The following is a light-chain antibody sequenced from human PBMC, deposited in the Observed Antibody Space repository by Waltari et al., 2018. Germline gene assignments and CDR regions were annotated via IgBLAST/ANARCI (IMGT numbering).Light chain of an antibody. V-gene: IGKV1-39*01. CDR2: DAS. J-gene: IGKJ4*01. CDR1: QSISTF. CDR3: QQSSTNPPT. Sequence: DIQMTQSPSFLSASVGDRLTIPCRASQSISTFLNWYQQRPGKAPILLISDASILQSGVPSRFSGSGSGTDFTLTISSLQPEDFATYYCQQSSTNPPTFGGGTKVEIK.